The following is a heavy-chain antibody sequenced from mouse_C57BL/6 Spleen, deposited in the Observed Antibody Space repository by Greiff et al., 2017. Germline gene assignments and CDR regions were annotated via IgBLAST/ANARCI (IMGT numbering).Heavy chain of an antibody. CDR2: INYDGSST. D-gene: IGHD2-3*01. J-gene: IGHJ1*03. V-gene: IGHV5-16*01. CDR1: GFTFSDYY. CDR3: AREAYDGYYLWYFDV. Sequence: EVMLVESEGGLVQPGSSMKLSCTASGFTFSDYYMAWVRQVPEKGLEWVANINYDGSSTYYLDSLKSRFIISRDNAKNILYLQMSSLKSEDTATYYCAREAYDGYYLWYFDVWGTGTTVTVSS.